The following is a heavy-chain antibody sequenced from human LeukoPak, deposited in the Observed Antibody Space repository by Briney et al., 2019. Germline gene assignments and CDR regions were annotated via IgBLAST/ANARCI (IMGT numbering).Heavy chain of an antibody. CDR1: GFTFSSDG. D-gene: IGHD6-19*01. Sequence: RGSLRLSCAASGFTFSSDGMHWGRQAPGKGLEWVAVISYDGSNKYYADSVKGRFTISRDNSKNTLYLQMNSLRAEDTAVYYCAKDLSIAVAGSGAFDIWGQGTMVTVSS. CDR2: ISYDGSNK. V-gene: IGHV3-30*18. J-gene: IGHJ3*02. CDR3: AKDLSIAVAGSGAFDI.